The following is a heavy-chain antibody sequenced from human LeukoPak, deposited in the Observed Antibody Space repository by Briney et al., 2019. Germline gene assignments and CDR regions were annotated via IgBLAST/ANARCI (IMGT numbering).Heavy chain of an antibody. CDR1: GGSISSGGYY. Sequence: SETLSLTCTVSGGSISSGGYYWSWIRQHPGKGLEWIGYIYYSGSTYYNPSLKSRVTISVDTSKNQFSLKLSSVTAADTAVYYCARGLYYYDSSGYSNWFDPWGREPWSPSPQ. CDR3: ARGLYYYDSSGYSNWFDP. V-gene: IGHV4-31*03. CDR2: IYYSGST. D-gene: IGHD3-22*01. J-gene: IGHJ5*02.